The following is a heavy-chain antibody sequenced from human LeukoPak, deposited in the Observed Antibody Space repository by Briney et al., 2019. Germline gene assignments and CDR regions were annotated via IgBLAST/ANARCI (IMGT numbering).Heavy chain of an antibody. Sequence: GESLKISCKGSGYSFTSYWIGWVRQMPGKGLEWMGTIYPGDSDTRYSPSFQGQVTISADKSISTAYLQWSSLKASDTAMYYCARLLGYYGSGSYSPYFDYWGQGTLVTVSS. J-gene: IGHJ4*02. CDR2: IYPGDSDT. V-gene: IGHV5-51*01. CDR1: GYSFTSYW. D-gene: IGHD3-10*01. CDR3: ARLLGYYGSGSYSPYFDY.